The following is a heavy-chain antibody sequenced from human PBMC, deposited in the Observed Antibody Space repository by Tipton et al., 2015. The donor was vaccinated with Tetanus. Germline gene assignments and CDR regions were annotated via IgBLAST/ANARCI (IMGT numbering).Heavy chain of an antibody. J-gene: IGHJ4*02. CDR2: ISVRGSHT. CDR1: GFTFSNYA. CDR3: TKDVGIVLFDY. V-gene: IGHV3-23*01. Sequence: GSLRLSCAASGFTFSNYAMAWVRQAPGKGLEWVSGISVRGSHTHYADSVQGRFTISRDNSKNTMYLQMNSLRAEDTAVYYCTKDVGIVLFDYWGQGTLVTVSS. D-gene: IGHD2-8*01.